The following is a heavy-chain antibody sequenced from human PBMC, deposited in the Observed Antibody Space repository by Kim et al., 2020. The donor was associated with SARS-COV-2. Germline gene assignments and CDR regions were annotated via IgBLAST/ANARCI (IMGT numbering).Heavy chain of an antibody. J-gene: IGHJ4*03. CDR2: IHSPGYT. CDR1: GFSFENYA. CDR3: ARDRDISGYRGFGF. V-gene: IGHV3-23*01. Sequence: GGSLRLSCAASGFSFENYAMSWVRRAPGQGLEWVSKIHSPGYTKYAESVKGRFTISRDISKNTVYMQMNSLRAEDTAIYYCARDRDISGYRGFGFWGQGTLVTVSS. D-gene: IGHD5-18*01.